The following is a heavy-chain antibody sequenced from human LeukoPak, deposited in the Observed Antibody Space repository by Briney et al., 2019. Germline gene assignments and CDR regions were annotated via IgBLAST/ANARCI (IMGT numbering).Heavy chain of an antibody. Sequence: GGSLRLSCAASGFTFSDYWMNWVRQAPGKGLEWVANMKEDGSEKYCVDCVKGRFTISRDNAKNSLCLQMNSLRVEDTAVYYCARGPNYGSRSDYFDYWGQGTLVTVSS. V-gene: IGHV3-7*03. CDR2: MKEDGSEK. J-gene: IGHJ4*02. CDR1: GFTFSDYW. CDR3: ARGPNYGSRSDYFDY. D-gene: IGHD3-10*01.